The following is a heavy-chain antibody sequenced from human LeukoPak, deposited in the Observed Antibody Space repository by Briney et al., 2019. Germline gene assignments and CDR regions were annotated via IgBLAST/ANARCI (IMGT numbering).Heavy chain of an antibody. CDR1: GGSISRYY. J-gene: IGHJ4*02. V-gene: IGHV4-59*01. D-gene: IGHD3-16*01. Sequence: PSETLSLTCTASGGSISRYYWSWIRQPPGKGLEWIGYTYYSGSTNYNASLKSRVTISGDTSKNQVSLKLSSVTAADTAVYYCARQRGGVDAPAFDDWGQGTLVTVAS. CDR2: TYYSGST. CDR3: ARQRGGVDAPAFDD.